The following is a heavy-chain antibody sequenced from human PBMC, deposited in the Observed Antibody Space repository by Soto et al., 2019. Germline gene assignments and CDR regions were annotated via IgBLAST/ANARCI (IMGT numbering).Heavy chain of an antibody. J-gene: IGHJ4*02. CDR1: GASISSRRYY. CDR2: IYYTGST. V-gene: IGHV4-39*01. D-gene: IGHD4-17*01. Sequence: SETLSLTCTVCGASISSRRYYWGWFRQPPGKGLEWVGSIYYTGSTYYNPSLKSRVTISMDMSKNQFSLKLTSVTAAETAVYYCARQETTVDFFDYWGQGTLVTVS. CDR3: ARQETTVDFFDY.